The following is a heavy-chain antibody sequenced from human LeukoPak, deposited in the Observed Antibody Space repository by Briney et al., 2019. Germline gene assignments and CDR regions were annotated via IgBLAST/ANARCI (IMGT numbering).Heavy chain of an antibody. Sequence: PGGSLRLSCAASGFTFSSYAMSWVRQAPGKGLEWVSAISGSGGSTYYADSVKGRFTISRDNSKNTLYLQMNSLRAEDTAVYYCAKWMGAYCGGDCYKVFDYWGQGTLVTVSS. CDR3: AKWMGAYCGGDCYKVFDY. CDR2: ISGSGGST. V-gene: IGHV3-23*01. D-gene: IGHD2-21*02. J-gene: IGHJ4*02. CDR1: GFTFSSYA.